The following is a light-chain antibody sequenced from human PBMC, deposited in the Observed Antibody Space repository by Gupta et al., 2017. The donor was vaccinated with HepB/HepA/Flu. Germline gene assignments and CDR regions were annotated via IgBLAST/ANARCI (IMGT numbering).Light chain of an antibody. CDR1: NVFFNF. V-gene: IGLV2-14*03. J-gene: IGLJ3*02. CDR2: DVT. CDR3: SSYLVAKHHLL. Sequence: LTHPASASGFPGQSITISCSGTNVFFNFVSWYQQHPGKVPKLLIFDVTDRPSGVSTRFSGFRSGNTASLNISSLQADDEADYYCSSYLVAKHHLLFGGGTKLSVL.